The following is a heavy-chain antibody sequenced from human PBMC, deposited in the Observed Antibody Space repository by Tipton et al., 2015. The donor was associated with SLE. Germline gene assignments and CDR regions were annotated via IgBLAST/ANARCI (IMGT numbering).Heavy chain of an antibody. CDR2: IHNSGST. D-gene: IGHD3-10*01. CDR1: GGSISSSSYY. V-gene: IGHV4-61*10. J-gene: IGHJ4*02. CDR3: ARQRDRSSGLFDY. Sequence: TLSLTCTVSGGSISSSSYYWSWIRQPAGKGLEWIGYIHNSGSTNYNPSLKSRTTISVDTPKKQFSLKLNSVTAADTAVYYCARQRDRSSGLFDYWGQGSLVTVSS.